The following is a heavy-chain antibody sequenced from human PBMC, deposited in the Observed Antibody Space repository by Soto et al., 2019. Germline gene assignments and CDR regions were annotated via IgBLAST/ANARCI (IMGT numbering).Heavy chain of an antibody. CDR2: IIPILGLA. J-gene: IGHJ6*02. Sequence: QVQLVQSGAEVKKPGSSVKVSCKASGGTFGSYPISWVRQAPGQGLEWMGRIIPILGLANYAQKFQGRVTITADKSTSTADMELSSRRSEDTAVYYCARDQEGYCSGGSCYYYGMDVWGQGTTVTVSS. D-gene: IGHD2-15*01. CDR1: GGTFGSYP. V-gene: IGHV1-69*04. CDR3: ARDQEGYCSGGSCYYYGMDV.